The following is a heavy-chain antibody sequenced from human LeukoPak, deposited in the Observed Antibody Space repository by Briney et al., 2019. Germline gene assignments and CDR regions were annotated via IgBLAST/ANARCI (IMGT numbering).Heavy chain of an antibody. Sequence: VSVKVSCKASGYTFTSYYMHWVRQAPGQGLEWMGIINPSGGSTSYAQKFQGRVTMTRDTSTSTVYMELSSLRSEDTAVYYCARDRDLYCSGGSCYPGYFDYWGQGTLVTVSS. V-gene: IGHV1-46*01. J-gene: IGHJ4*02. CDR1: GYTFTSYY. CDR3: ARDRDLYCSGGSCYPGYFDY. CDR2: INPSGGST. D-gene: IGHD2-15*01.